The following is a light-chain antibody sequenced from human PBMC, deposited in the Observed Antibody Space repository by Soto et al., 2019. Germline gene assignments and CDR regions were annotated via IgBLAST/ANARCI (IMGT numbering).Light chain of an antibody. Sequence: TQSPLSLPVTLGQPASISCRSSHSLVYSDGSTYIAWYQQKPGQAPRLLIYRASTRATGIPDRFSGSGSWTDFTLIISRLEPEDFAVYHCQQYGSSPWTFGQGTKVDIK. CDR2: RAS. CDR3: QQYGSSPWT. V-gene: IGKV3-20*01. CDR1: HSLVYSDGSTY. J-gene: IGKJ1*01.